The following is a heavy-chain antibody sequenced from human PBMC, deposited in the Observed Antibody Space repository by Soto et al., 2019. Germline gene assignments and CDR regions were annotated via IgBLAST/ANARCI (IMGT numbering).Heavy chain of an antibody. CDR3: ATLLERYCSSTCCSIRDYYYYYGMDV. J-gene: IGHJ6*02. CDR1: GFTFSSYS. Sequence: EVQLVESGGGLVKPGGSLRLSCAASGFTFSSYSMNWVRQAPGKGLEWVSSISSSSSYIYYADSVKGRFTISRDNAKNSLYLKMNSLRAEDTAVYYCATLLERYCSSTCCSIRDYYYYYGMDVWGQGTTVTVSS. V-gene: IGHV3-21*01. CDR2: ISSSSSYI. D-gene: IGHD2-2*01.